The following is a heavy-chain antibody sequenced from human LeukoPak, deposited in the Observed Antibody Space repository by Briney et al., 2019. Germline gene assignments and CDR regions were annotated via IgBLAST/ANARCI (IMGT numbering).Heavy chain of an antibody. CDR3: ARAPLLDSSSYDY. D-gene: IGHD6-13*01. V-gene: IGHV3-30-3*01. CDR2: ISYDGSNK. Sequence: PGRSLRLSCAASGFTFSSYAMHWVRQAPGKGLEWVAVISYDGSNKYYADSVKGRFTISRDNSKNTLYLQMNSLRAEDTAVYYCARAPLLDSSSYDYWGQGTLVTVSS. CDR1: GFTFSSYA. J-gene: IGHJ4*02.